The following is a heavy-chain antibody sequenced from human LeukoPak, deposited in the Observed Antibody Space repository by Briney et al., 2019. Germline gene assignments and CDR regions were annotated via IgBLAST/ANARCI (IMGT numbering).Heavy chain of an antibody. CDR2: IYYSGST. CDR1: GGSISSSSYY. D-gene: IGHD4-17*01. J-gene: IGHJ4*02. CDR3: ARLAYGDYVGY. V-gene: IGHV4-39*01. Sequence: KPSETLSLXCTVSGGSISSSSYYWGWIRQPPGKGLEWIGSIYYSGSTYYNPSLKSRVTISVDTSKNQFSLKLSSVTAADTAVYYCARLAYGDYVGYWGQGTLVTVSS.